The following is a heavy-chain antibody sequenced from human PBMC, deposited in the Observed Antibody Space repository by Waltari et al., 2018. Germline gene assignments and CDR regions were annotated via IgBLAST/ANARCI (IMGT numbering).Heavy chain of an antibody. V-gene: IGHV1-69*04. CDR3: AREPVGTDIVVVPAAIQSRYFDL. CDR1: GGTFSSYA. J-gene: IGHJ2*01. CDR2: IIPILGIA. D-gene: IGHD2-2*01. Sequence: QVQLVQSGAEVKKPGSSVKVSCKASGGTFSSYAISWVRQAPGQGLEWMGRIIPILGIANYAQKFQGRVTITADESTSTAYMELSSLRSEDTAVYYCAREPVGTDIVVVPAAIQSRYFDLWGRGTLVTVSS.